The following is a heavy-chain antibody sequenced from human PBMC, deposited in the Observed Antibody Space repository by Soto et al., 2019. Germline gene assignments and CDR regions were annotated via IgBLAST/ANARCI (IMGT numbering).Heavy chain of an antibody. CDR1: GHTSRNNG. V-gene: IGHV1-18*01. D-gene: IGHD2-2*01. J-gene: IGHJ4*02. CDR3: GRDENQCDQRFLDY. Sequence: QVRLVQSGAEVGQPGASVKVSCKASGHTSRNNGISWVRQAPGQGLEWMGFINANTGATNDARKFRGRLTLTTDTFTSTVDIELRSLRSDDTAVYYCGRDENQCDQRFLDYWGQGTLVTVSS. CDR2: INANTGAT.